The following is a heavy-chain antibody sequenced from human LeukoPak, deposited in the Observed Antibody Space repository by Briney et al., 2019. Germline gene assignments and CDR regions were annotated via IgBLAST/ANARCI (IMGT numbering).Heavy chain of an antibody. Sequence: SETLSLTCTVSGASMSSYYWSWIRQPPGKGLEWIAYVYYSGSTNYNPSLKSRVTISVDTSKNQFSLNLYSVTAADTAVYYCARGSGGSYFDYWGQGTLVTVSS. CDR2: VYYSGST. CDR3: ARGSGGSYFDY. V-gene: IGHV4-59*01. CDR1: GASMSSYY. J-gene: IGHJ4*02. D-gene: IGHD1-26*01.